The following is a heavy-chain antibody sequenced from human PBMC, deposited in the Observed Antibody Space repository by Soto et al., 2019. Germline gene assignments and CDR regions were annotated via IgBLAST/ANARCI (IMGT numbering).Heavy chain of an antibody. Sequence: QVQLVESGGGVVQPGRSLRLSCAASGFTFSSYAMHWVRQAPGKGLEWVAVIWDDGSNKDYIDSVKGRFTISRDNSKNTLSLQMNSLRVEDTAVYYCARGRYGSGTYPSDYWGQGPLVTVSS. V-gene: IGHV3-33*01. J-gene: IGHJ4*02. CDR1: GFTFSSYA. D-gene: IGHD3-10*01. CDR2: IWDDGSNK. CDR3: ARGRYGSGTYPSDY.